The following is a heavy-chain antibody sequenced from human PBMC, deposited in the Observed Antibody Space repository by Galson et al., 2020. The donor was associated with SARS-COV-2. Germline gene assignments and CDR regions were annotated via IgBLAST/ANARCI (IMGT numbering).Heavy chain of an antibody. J-gene: IGHJ6*03. CDR1: GGSFSDYS. Sequence: SETLSLTCAVYGGSFSDYSWTWVRQPPGKGLEWIGEISHSGSTNYSPSLKSRVFMSVDTSTKQVSLKVRSVTAADTAVYYCARGGSRPIMAFDYYCFYMYVWGKGTTGTVSS. CDR3: ARGGSRPIMAFDYYCFYMYV. V-gene: IGHV4-34*01. CDR2: ISHSGST. D-gene: IGHD3-10*01.